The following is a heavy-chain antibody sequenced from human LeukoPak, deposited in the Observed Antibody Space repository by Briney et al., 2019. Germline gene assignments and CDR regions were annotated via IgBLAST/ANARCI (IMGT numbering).Heavy chain of an antibody. Sequence: SQTLSLTCTVPGGSISSGGYYWSWIRQHPGKGLEWSGYIYYSRSTYYNPSLKSRVTISVDTSKNQFSLKLSSVTAADTAVYYCARNYDSSGYNPWIDAFDIWGQGTMVTVSS. J-gene: IGHJ3*02. CDR1: GGSISSGGYY. D-gene: IGHD3-22*01. CDR3: ARNYDSSGYNPWIDAFDI. CDR2: IYYSRST. V-gene: IGHV4-31*03.